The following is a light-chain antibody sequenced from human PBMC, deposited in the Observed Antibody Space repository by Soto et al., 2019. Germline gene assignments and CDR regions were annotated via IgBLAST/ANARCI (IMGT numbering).Light chain of an antibody. Sequence: EIVLTQSPGTLSLSPGERATLSCRASQSVSSSYLAWYQQKPGQAPRLLISGASSRAAGIPDRFSGSGSGKAFTLTIRSLEPQDFAVYFCQQYSSSPATFGGGTKVDIK. CDR3: QQYSSSPAT. J-gene: IGKJ4*01. V-gene: IGKV3-20*01. CDR2: GAS. CDR1: QSVSSSY.